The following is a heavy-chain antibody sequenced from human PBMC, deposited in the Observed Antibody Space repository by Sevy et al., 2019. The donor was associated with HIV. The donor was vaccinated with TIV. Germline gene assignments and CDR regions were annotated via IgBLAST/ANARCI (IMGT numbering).Heavy chain of an antibody. J-gene: IGHJ4*02. CDR1: GFTFSSYS. CDR3: ARTGIAAAGDY. D-gene: IGHD6-13*01. CDR2: ISSSSSYI. Sequence: GGSLRLSCAASGFTFSSYSMNWVRQAPGKGLEWVSSISSSSSYIYYADSVKGQFTISRDNAKNSLYLQMNSLRAEDTAVYYCARTGIAAAGDYWGQGTLVTVSS. V-gene: IGHV3-21*01.